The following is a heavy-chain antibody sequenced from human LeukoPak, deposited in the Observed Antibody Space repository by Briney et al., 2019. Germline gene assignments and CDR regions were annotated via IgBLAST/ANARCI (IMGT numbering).Heavy chain of an antibody. CDR1: GYSISSGYY. V-gene: IGHV4-38-2*02. Sequence: SETLSLTCTVSGYSISSGYYCGWVRQPPGKGLEWIGSIYHSGSTYYNPSLKSRVTISVDTSKNQFSLKLSSVTAADTAVYYCARHVESSSSWYSWFDPWGQGTLVTVSS. J-gene: IGHJ5*02. CDR2: IYHSGST. D-gene: IGHD6-13*01. CDR3: ARHVESSSSWYSWFDP.